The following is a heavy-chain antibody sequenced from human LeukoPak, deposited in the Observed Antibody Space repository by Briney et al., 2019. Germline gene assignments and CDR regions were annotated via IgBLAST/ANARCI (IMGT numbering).Heavy chain of an antibody. D-gene: IGHD6-19*01. CDR2: ISSSSSYI. J-gene: IGHJ4*02. Sequence: PGGSLRLSCAASGFTFSSYSMNWVRQAPGKGLEWVSSISSSSSYIYYTDSVKGRFTISRDNAKNSLYLQMNSLRAEDTAVYYCDSSGWNSEGFFDYWGQGTLVTVSS. V-gene: IGHV3-21*01. CDR3: DSSGWNSEGFFDY. CDR1: GFTFSSYS.